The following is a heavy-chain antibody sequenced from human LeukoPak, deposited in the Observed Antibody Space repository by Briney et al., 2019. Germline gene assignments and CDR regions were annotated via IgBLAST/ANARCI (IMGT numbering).Heavy chain of an antibody. Sequence: SVKVSCKASRGTFSSYAISWVRQAPGQGLEWMGGIIPIFGTANYAQKFQGRVTITTDESTSTAYMELSSLRSEDTAVYYCARGGAVAGKGLDYWGQGTLVTVSS. CDR2: IIPIFGTA. CDR1: RGTFSSYA. J-gene: IGHJ4*02. D-gene: IGHD6-19*01. CDR3: ARGGAVAGKGLDY. V-gene: IGHV1-69*05.